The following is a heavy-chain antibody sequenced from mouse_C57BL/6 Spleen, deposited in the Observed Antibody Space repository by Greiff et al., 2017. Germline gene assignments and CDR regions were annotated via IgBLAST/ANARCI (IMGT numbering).Heavy chain of an antibody. D-gene: IGHD3-3*01. CDR3: ARDRESLEYYFDY. CDR2: ISDGGSYT. J-gene: IGHJ2*01. V-gene: IGHV5-4*01. CDR1: GFTFSSYA. Sequence: EVMLVESGGGLVKPGGSLKLSCAASGFTFSSYAMSWVRQTPEKRLEWVATISDGGSYTYYPDNVKGRFTISRDNAKNNLYLQMSHLKSEDTAMYYCARDRESLEYYFDYWGQGTTLTVSS.